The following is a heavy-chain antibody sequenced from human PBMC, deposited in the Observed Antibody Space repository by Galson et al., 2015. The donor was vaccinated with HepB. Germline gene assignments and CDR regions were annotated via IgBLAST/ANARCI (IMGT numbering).Heavy chain of an antibody. D-gene: IGHD2-8*02. Sequence: PALVKPTQTLTLTCTFPGFSLRTSGVGVGWVRQSPGKALEWLAVIYWSDAKRYSPSLRSRLTITKDTFKKQVVLTMTNLDPMDTATYYSTRSWGLVGPYFDNWGQGTLVTVSS. CDR2: IYWSDAK. CDR1: GFSLRTSGVG. CDR3: TRSWGLVGPYFDN. V-gene: IGHV2-5*01. J-gene: IGHJ4*02.